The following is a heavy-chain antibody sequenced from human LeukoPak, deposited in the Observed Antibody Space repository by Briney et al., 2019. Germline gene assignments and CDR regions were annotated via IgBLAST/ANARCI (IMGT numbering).Heavy chain of an antibody. D-gene: IGHD3-10*02. CDR3: AELGITLIGGV. V-gene: IGHV3-30*18. CDR2: ISYDGSDK. Sequence: PGRSLRLSCAASAFTFSSYGMHWVRQAPGKGLEWVALISYDGSDKDYAKSVKGRFTISRDNSKNTLYLQMSSLRAEDTAVYYCAELGITLIGGVWGKGTTVTISS. CDR1: AFTFSSYG. J-gene: IGHJ6*04.